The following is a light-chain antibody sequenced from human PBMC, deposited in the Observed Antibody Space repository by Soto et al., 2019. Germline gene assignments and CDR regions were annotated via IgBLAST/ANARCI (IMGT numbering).Light chain of an antibody. J-gene: IGLJ3*02. CDR2: EVS. CDR1: SSDVGAYKY. CDR3: TSYVGSDIWV. Sequence: QSALTQPPSASGSPGQSVTISCTGTSSDVGAYKYVSWYQQYPGKAPKLMIYEVSKRPSGVPDRFSGSKSGNTASLTVSGLQAEAEADYYCTSYVGSDIWVFGGGTKLTDL. V-gene: IGLV2-8*01.